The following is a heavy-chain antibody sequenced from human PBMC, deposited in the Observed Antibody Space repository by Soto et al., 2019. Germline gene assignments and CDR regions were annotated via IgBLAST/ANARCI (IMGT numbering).Heavy chain of an antibody. J-gene: IGHJ4*02. Sequence: GGSLRLSCAASGFTFGSYGMHWVRQAPGKGLEWVAIIWYDGGNEYYADSVKGRFTISRDNSKNTLYLQMNSLRAEDTAVYYCAREGAVAGVAFDYWGQGTLVTVSS. CDR1: GFTFGSYG. CDR2: IWYDGGNE. CDR3: AREGAVAGVAFDY. D-gene: IGHD6-19*01. V-gene: IGHV3-33*01.